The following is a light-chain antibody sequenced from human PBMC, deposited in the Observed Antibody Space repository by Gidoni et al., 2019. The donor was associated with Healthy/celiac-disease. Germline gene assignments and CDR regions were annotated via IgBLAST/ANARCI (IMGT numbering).Light chain of an antibody. J-gene: IGLJ1*01. CDR3: SSYTSSSTSLHV. V-gene: IGLV2-14*01. Sequence: SALTQPASVSGSPGQSITISCTGTSSDVGGYNYVSWYQQHPGKAPKLMIYEVSNRPSGVSNRFSGSKSGNTASLTISGLQAEDEADYYCSSYTSSSTSLHVFGTGTKVTVL. CDR1: SSDVGGYNY. CDR2: EVS.